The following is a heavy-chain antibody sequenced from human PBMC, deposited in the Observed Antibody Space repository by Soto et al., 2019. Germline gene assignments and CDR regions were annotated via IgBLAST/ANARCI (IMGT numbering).Heavy chain of an antibody. CDR1: GFRFSSFA. V-gene: IGHV3-30-3*01. CDR2: ISSDGSRD. CDR3: ERARIGACGTGAYFDS. Sequence: QEQLVESGGGVVQPGRSLRLSCTASGFRFSSFAMHWVRQTPGKGLVWVAVISSDGSRDYYADSVKGRFTISRDNSNNTLDLQMGGMGGVDAAVYFCERARIGACGTGAYFDSWGQVTLVTVSS. D-gene: IGHD7-27*01. J-gene: IGHJ4*02.